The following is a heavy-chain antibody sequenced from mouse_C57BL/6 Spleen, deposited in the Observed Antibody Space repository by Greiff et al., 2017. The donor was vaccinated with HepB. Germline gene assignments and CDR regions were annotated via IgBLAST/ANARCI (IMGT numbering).Heavy chain of an antibody. D-gene: IGHD2-1*01. CDR1: GYAFSSYW. J-gene: IGHJ2*01. CDR2: IYPGDGDT. V-gene: IGHV1-80*01. CDR3: ARSGGYGNCDY. Sequence: VKLQESGAELVKPGASVKISCKASGYAFSSYWMNWVKQRPGKGLEWIGQIYPGDGDTNYNGKFKGKATLTADKSSSTAYMQLSSLTSEDSAVYFCARSGGYGNCDYWGQGTTLTVSS.